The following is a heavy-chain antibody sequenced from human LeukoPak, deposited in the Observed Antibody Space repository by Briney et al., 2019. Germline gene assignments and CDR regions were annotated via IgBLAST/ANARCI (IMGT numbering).Heavy chain of an antibody. Sequence: GGSLRLSCAASGFTFSSYGMHWVRQAPGKGLDWVAFIRYDGSNKYYADSVRGRFTISRDNSKNTLYLQMNSLRAEDTAVYYCAKESESYDSSSSTLDYRGQGTLVTVSS. V-gene: IGHV3-30*02. CDR1: GFTFSSYG. CDR2: IRYDGSNK. CDR3: AKESESYDSSSSTLDY. J-gene: IGHJ4*02. D-gene: IGHD3-22*01.